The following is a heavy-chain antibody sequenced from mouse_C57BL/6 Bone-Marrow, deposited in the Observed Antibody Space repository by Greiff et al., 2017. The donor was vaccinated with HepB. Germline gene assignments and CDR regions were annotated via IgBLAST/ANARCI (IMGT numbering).Heavy chain of an antibody. CDR1: GYTFTSYG. V-gene: IGHV1-81*01. J-gene: IGHJ2*01. CDR3: ARDGLENTVVEY. Sequence: QVQLQQSGAELARPGASVKLSCKASGYTFTSYGISWVKQRTGQGLEWIGEIYPRSGDTYYNEKFKGKATLTADKSSSTAYMQLRSLTSEDSAVYYCARDGLENTVVEYWGQGTTLTVSS. D-gene: IGHD1-1*01. CDR2: IYPRSGDT.